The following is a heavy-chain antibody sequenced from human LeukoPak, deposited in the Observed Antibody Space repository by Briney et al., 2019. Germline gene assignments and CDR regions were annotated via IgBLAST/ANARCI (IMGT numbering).Heavy chain of an antibody. J-gene: IGHJ4*02. CDR3: AREGEGSSSWATFDY. D-gene: IGHD6-13*01. Sequence: PSETLSLTCTVSGGSISSYYWSWIPQPPGKGREWIGYIYYSGSTNYNPSLKSRVTISVDTSKNQFSLKLSSVTAADTAVYYCAREGEGSSSWATFDYWGQGTLVTVSS. V-gene: IGHV4-59*01. CDR1: GGSISSYY. CDR2: IYYSGST.